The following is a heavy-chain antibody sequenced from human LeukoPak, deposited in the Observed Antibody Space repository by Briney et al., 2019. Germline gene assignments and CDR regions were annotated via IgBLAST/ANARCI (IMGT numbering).Heavy chain of an antibody. CDR3: ARDREATYYYGSGPGGPFDP. J-gene: IGHJ5*02. Sequence: PSETLSLTCTVSGGSISSGGYYWSWIRQHPGKGLEWIGYIYYSGSTYYNPSLKSRVTISVDTSKNQFSLKLSSVTAADTAVYYCARDREATYYYGSGPGGPFDPWGQGTLVTVSS. CDR2: IYYSGST. CDR1: GGSISSGGYY. V-gene: IGHV4-31*03. D-gene: IGHD3-10*01.